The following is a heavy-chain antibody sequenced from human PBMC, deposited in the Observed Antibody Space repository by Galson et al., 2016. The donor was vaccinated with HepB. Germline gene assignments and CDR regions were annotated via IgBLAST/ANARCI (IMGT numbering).Heavy chain of an antibody. D-gene: IGHD2-15*01. CDR1: GNIFSGPA. CDR3: TFLKRRGSFAFDI. J-gene: IGHJ3*02. Sequence: SLRLSCASSGNIFSGPALHWVRQAADKGLEWVGRIRSKSGNYTTAYGASIKGRFTISRDDSKNTAYLQIDSLKSEDTAVFYSTFLKRRGSFAFDIWGHGTTVIVSS. V-gene: IGHV3-73*01. CDR2: IRSKSGNYTT.